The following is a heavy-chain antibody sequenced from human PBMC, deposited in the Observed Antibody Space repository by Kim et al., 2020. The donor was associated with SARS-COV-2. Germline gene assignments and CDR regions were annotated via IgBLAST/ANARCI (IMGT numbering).Heavy chain of an antibody. V-gene: IGHV5-51*01. D-gene: IGHD3-22*01. CDR2: IFPGDSDT. J-gene: IGHJ4*02. CDR1: GYSFSTYW. CDR3: ARRSYYDNNGYVIDY. Sequence: GESLKISCKGSGYSFSTYWIGWVRQMPGKGLEWMGIIFPGDSDTRYSPSFQGQVNILADKSISTAYLQWNSLKASDTAKYYYARRSYYDNNGYVIDYWGQGSLVTVSS.